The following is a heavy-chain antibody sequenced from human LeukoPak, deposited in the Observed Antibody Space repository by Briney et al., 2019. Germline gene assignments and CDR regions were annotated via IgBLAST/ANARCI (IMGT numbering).Heavy chain of an antibody. CDR3: ARVVDTPMVLSGAIDI. V-gene: IGHV3-23*01. CDR2: ISGNGGST. Sequence: GGSLRLSCAASGFTFSSYALNWVRQAPGKGLEWVSVISGNGGSTYYADSVKGRFTVSRDNAKNSLYLQMNSLRAEDAAVYYCARVVDTPMVLSGAIDIWGQGTVVSVSS. J-gene: IGHJ3*02. CDR1: GFTFSSYA. D-gene: IGHD5-18*01.